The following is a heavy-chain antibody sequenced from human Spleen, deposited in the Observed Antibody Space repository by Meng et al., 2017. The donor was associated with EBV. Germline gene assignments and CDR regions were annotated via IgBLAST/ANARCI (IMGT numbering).Heavy chain of an antibody. Sequence: VRLGGSGGGLVKPGGSLRLSCAGSGFTFSSYAMSWVRQAPGKGLEWVSTISGSGGSTYYADSVKGRFTISRDNSKNTLYLQVNNLRAEDTAVYYCAKDVGLLGQLYLGHDSWGQGTLVTVSS. V-gene: IGHV3-23*04. J-gene: IGHJ5*01. CDR2: ISGSGGST. CDR1: GFTFSSYA. D-gene: IGHD5-18*01. CDR3: AKDVGLLGQLYLGHDS.